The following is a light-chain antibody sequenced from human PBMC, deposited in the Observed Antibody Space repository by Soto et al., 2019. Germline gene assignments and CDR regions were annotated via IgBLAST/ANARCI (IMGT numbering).Light chain of an antibody. CDR2: EVT. Sequence: SALTQPASVSGSPGQSITISCTGTSSDIGGYNYVSWYQQYPGKAPRLVIYEVTNRPSGVSHRFSGSKSGNTASLAISGLQPDDEADYYCTSETSSNTYVFGTGTKLTVL. CDR3: TSETSSNTYV. CDR1: SSDIGGYNY. V-gene: IGLV2-14*01. J-gene: IGLJ1*01.